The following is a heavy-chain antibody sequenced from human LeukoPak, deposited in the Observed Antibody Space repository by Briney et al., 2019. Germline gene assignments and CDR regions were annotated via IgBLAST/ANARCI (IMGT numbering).Heavy chain of an antibody. CDR2: IKQDGREI. D-gene: IGHD6-13*01. J-gene: IGHJ4*02. CDR1: GFTFSDYW. CDR3: TRDEAAAAN. V-gene: IGHV3-7*01. Sequence: GGSLRLSCAGSGFTFSDYWMSWVRQAPGKGPEWVANIKQDGREIHYLDSVKGRFTISRDNAKSSLYLQMNSLKVEDTAVYYCTRDEAAAANWGQGTLVTVSS.